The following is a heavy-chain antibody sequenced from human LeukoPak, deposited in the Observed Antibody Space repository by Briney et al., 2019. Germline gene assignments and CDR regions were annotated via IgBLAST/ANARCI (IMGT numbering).Heavy chain of an antibody. CDR2: IYTSGST. Sequence: SETLSLTCTVSGGSISSYYWSWIRQPPGKGLEWIGRIYTSGSTNYNPSLKSRVTISVDTSKNQFSLKLSSVTAADTAVYYCARGRTDDYGGYYFDYWGQGTLVTVSS. CDR3: ARGRTDDYGGYYFDY. CDR1: GGSISSYY. D-gene: IGHD4-17*01. V-gene: IGHV4-4*08. J-gene: IGHJ4*02.